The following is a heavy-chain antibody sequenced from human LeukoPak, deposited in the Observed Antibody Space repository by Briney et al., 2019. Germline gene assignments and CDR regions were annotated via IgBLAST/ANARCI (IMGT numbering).Heavy chain of an antibody. J-gene: IGHJ4*02. V-gene: IGHV5-51*01. D-gene: IGHD6-13*01. CDR3: ARCNSSSIAAAH. CDR2: IYPGDSDP. Sequence: PRESLPIPCLGTGYSFTSYWIGGMPQMHGKGLEWMGIIYPGDSDPRYSPSFQGQVTISADKSISTAYLQWSSLKASDTAMYYCARCNSSSIAAAHGGQGTLVTVSS. CDR1: GYSFTSYW.